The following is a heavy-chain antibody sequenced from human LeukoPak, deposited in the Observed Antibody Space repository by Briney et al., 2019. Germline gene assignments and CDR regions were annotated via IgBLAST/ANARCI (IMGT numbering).Heavy chain of an antibody. CDR2: ISYDGSNK. CDR3: AKGVGGYFDWLSIDY. V-gene: IGHV3-30*18. Sequence: GESLKISCAASGFXFSTYGMHWVRQAPGKGLEWVAVISYDGSNKYYADSVKGRFTVSRDNSKNTLYLQMNSLRAEDTAVYYCAKGVGGYFDWLSIDYWGQGTLVTVSS. CDR1: GFXFSTYG. D-gene: IGHD3-9*01. J-gene: IGHJ4*02.